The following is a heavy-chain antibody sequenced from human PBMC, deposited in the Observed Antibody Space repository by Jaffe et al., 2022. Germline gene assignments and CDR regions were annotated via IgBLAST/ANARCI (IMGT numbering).Heavy chain of an antibody. Sequence: QITLKESGPTLVKPTQTLTLTCTFSGFSLSTSGVGVGWIRQPPGKALEWLALIYWDDDKRYSPSLKSRLTITKDTSKNQVVLTMTNMDPVDTATYYCAHIKVTEFDAPYFDYWGQGTLVTVSS. V-gene: IGHV2-5*02. CDR1: GFSLSTSGVG. CDR2: IYWDDDK. CDR3: AHIKVTEFDAPYFDY. D-gene: IGHD3-10*01. J-gene: IGHJ4*02.